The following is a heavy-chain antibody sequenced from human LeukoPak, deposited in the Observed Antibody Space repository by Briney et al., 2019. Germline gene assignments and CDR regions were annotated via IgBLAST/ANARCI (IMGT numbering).Heavy chain of an antibody. CDR2: ISSSGNTR. J-gene: IGHJ4*02. CDR3: ARSAVGATLH. D-gene: IGHD1-26*01. Sequence: GGSLRLSCAASGFTFSDYYMSWIRQALGKGLEWVSHISSSGNTRYYADSVKGRFTISRDNAKNSLYLQMNSLRAEDTAVYYCARSAVGATLHWGQGTLVTVSS. V-gene: IGHV3-11*01. CDR1: GFTFSDYY.